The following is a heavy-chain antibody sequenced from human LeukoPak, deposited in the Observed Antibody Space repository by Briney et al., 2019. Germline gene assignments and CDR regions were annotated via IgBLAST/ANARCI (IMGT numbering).Heavy chain of an antibody. CDR1: GGTFSSYA. V-gene: IGHV1-69*04. J-gene: IGHJ4*02. CDR2: IIPILGIA. CDR3: AEGGFCSSTSCYRDY. D-gene: IGHD2-2*02. Sequence: GSSVKVSYKASGGTFSSYAISWVRQAPGQGLEWMGRIIPILGIANYAQKFQGRVTNTADKSTSTAYMELSSLRSEDTAVYYCAEGGFCSSTSCYRDYWGQGTLVTVSS.